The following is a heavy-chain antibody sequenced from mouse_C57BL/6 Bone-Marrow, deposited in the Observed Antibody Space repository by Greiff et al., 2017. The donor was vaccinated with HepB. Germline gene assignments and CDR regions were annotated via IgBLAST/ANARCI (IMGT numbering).Heavy chain of an antibody. CDR2: IDPETGGT. CDR3: TRVPDWEGY. V-gene: IGHV1-15*01. Sequence: QVQLQQSGAELVRPGASVTLSCKASGYTFTDYEMHWVKQTPVHGLEWIGAIDPETGGTAYNQKFKGKAILTADKSSSTAYMELRSLTSEDSAVYYSTRVPDWEGYWGQGTTLTVSS. CDR1: GYTFTDYE. J-gene: IGHJ2*01. D-gene: IGHD4-1*01.